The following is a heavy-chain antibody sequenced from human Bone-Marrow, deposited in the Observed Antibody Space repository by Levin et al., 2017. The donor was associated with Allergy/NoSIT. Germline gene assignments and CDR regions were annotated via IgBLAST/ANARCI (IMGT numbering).Heavy chain of an antibody. CDR1: GDSVSSNTGS. J-gene: IGHJ4*02. CDR2: TYYRSRWYN. V-gene: IGHV6-1*01. Sequence: SQTLSLTCAISGDSVSSNTGSWNWVRQSPSRGLEWLGRTYYRSRWYNDSALSVKSRITIDPDTSKNQFSLQLTSVTPDDTAVYFCTRDFDSWGQGTLVTVSS. CDR3: TRDFDS.